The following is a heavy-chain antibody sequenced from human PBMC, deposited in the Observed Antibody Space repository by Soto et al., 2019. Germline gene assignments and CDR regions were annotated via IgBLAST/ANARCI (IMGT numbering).Heavy chain of an antibody. CDR2: INPKDGAT. Sequence: QVQLVQSGAEVRRPGASVRVSCKASGYSFIDYYINWVRQAPGQGLEWMGWINPKDGATKSAQKFQDWVTMTSDTSHTTAYLDLRSDDTAVYYCARGRKVVATPARDDWLEPWGQGTLVTGSS. V-gene: IGHV1-2*04. J-gene: IGHJ5*02. D-gene: IGHD2-21*02. CDR1: GYSFIDYY. CDR3: ARGRKVVATPARDDWLEP.